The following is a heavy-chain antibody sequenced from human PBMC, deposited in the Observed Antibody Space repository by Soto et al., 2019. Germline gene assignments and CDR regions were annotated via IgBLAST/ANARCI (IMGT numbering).Heavy chain of an antibody. V-gene: IGHV3-23*01. CDR1: GFTFSNYA. D-gene: IGHD3-3*01. CDR3: VKYWSGDKCPCMDV. CDR2: IGDSGVTT. J-gene: IGHJ6*02. Sequence: EVQLLESGGGLIQPGGSLRLSCTASGFTFSNYAMTWVRQAPGKGLEWVSTIGDSGVTTYFADSVKGRFTISRDNAKNGVYLQMNSLRADDTAVYYCVKYWSGDKCPCMDVWGQGTTVTVSS.